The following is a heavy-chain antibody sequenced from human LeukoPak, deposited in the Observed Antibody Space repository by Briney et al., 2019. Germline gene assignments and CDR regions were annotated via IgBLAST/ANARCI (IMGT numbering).Heavy chain of an antibody. CDR3: ARLQFLSGGYYAFDS. CDR1: GGSLSDTY. D-gene: IGHD3-22*01. J-gene: IGHJ4*02. CDR2: IKHGGST. Sequence: SETLSLTCIVSGGSLSDTYWSWGRQSPGKGLEWVAEIKHGGSTNYNPSLKSRVTISADTSKNEISLKLSTVTAADTAVYYCARLQFLSGGYYAFDSWGQGSLVTVSS. V-gene: IGHV4-34*01.